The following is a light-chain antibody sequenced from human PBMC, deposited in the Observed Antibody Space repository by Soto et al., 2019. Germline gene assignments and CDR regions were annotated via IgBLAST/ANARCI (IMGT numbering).Light chain of an antibody. J-gene: IGKJ5*01. CDR3: QQLNGYPIT. CDR2: AAS. V-gene: IGKV1-5*01. Sequence: IHMTQSPSTLSASVGDRVTITCRASQSLNSLLAWYQQKPGKAPKLLIYAASTLQGGVPSRFSGSGSGTDFTLTISSLQPEDFATYFCQQLNGYPITFGQGARLEIK. CDR1: QSLNSL.